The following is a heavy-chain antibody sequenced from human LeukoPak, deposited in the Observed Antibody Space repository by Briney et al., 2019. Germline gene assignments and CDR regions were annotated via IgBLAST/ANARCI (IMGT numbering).Heavy chain of an antibody. D-gene: IGHD3-9*01. Sequence: QSGGSLRLSCAASGFMFSTYEMNWVRQAPGKGLQWVSYISSSGITINYADSVKGRFTISRDNAKNSLYLQMNSLRAEDTAVYYCVSDWSNAFDIWGQGTMVTVSS. CDR2: ISSSGITI. CDR1: GFMFSTYE. J-gene: IGHJ3*02. CDR3: VSDWSNAFDI. V-gene: IGHV3-48*03.